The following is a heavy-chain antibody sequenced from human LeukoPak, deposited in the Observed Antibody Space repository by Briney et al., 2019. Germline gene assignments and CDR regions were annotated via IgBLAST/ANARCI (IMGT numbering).Heavy chain of an antibody. CDR3: ARGTDDYGDFPIRFDP. Sequence: GASVKVSCKVSGYTLTELSMHWVRQAPGKGLEWMGGFDPEDGETIYAQKFQSRVTMTEDTSTDTAYMELSSLRSEDTAVYYCARGTDDYGDFPIRFDPWGQGTLVTVSS. J-gene: IGHJ5*02. D-gene: IGHD4-17*01. V-gene: IGHV1-24*01. CDR1: GYTLTELS. CDR2: FDPEDGET.